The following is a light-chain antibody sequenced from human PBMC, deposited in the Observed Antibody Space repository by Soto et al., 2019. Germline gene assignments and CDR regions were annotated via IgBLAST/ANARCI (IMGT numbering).Light chain of an antibody. Sequence: QSVLTQPPSVSGAAGQRITISCTGSDSNLGAGYDVHWYQQVPGAAPRLIIYGNTKRPSGVPDRFSASKSGSSASLAITGLQAEDEDHYYSQSTTLSASNVFRTGNKSPX. V-gene: IGLV1-40*01. CDR3: QSTTLSASNV. CDR2: GNT. J-gene: IGLJ1*01. CDR1: DSNLGAGYD.